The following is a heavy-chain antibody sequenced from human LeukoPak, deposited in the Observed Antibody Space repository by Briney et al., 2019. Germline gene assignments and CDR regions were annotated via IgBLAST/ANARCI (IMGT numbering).Heavy chain of an antibody. CDR1: GGSFSGYY. Sequence: SETLSLTCAVYGGSFSGYYWSWIRQPPGKGLEWIGEINHSGSTNYNPSLKSRATVSVDTSKNQFSLKLSSVTAADTAVYYCARGRQNFDYWGQGTLVTVSS. CDR2: INHSGST. CDR3: ARGRQNFDY. V-gene: IGHV4-34*01. J-gene: IGHJ4*02.